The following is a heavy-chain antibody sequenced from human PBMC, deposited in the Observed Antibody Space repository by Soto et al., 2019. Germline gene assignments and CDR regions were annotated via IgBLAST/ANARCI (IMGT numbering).Heavy chain of an antibody. CDR3: ARVGPNYYDSSGQRGDAFDI. CDR2: IIPIFGTA. Sequence: QVQLVQSGAEVKKPRSSVKVSCKASGDTFSSYAISWVRQAPGQGLEWMGGIIPIFGTANYSQKYQGRVKITADESTGTAYLGRSSLGSEDTAVYYCARVGPNYYDSSGQRGDAFDIWGQGTMVTVSS. CDR1: GDTFSSYA. D-gene: IGHD3-22*01. J-gene: IGHJ3*02. V-gene: IGHV1-69*01.